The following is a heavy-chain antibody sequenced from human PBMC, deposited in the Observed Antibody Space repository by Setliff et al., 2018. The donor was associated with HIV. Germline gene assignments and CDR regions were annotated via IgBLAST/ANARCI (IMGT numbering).Heavy chain of an antibody. J-gene: IGHJ4*02. CDR1: GFTLSTYT. CDR2: TKFDGSES. D-gene: IGHD3-22*01. CDR3: ARAYNVYDYRFDSSGYDY. V-gene: IGHV3-7*03. Sequence: GGSLRLSCAASGFTLSTYTMNWIRQAPGKGLEWVSSTKFDGSESYYVDSVKGRFISSTDNAKNSLFLQMNILKAEDTAVYYCARAYNVYDYRFDSSGYDYWGQGTLVTVSS.